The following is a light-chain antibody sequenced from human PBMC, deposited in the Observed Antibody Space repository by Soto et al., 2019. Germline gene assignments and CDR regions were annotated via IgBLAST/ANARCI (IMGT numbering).Light chain of an antibody. Sequence: DIQMTQSPSSLSVSVGDRVTITCRASQSISDYLNWYQQKPGKAPKLVIYTSSSLQSGVPSRFSGSGSGTDFTLTISSLQPEDYATYYCQQSYSTPWTFGLGTQVEIK. CDR3: QQSYSTPWT. V-gene: IGKV1-39*01. CDR1: QSISDY. J-gene: IGKJ1*01. CDR2: TSS.